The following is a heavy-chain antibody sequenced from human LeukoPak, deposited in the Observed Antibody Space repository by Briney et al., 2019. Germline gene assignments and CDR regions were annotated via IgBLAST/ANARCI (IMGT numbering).Heavy chain of an antibody. J-gene: IGHJ4*02. Sequence: SETLSLTCTVSGGSISSYYWSWIRQPPGKGLEWIGYIYYSGSTNYNPSLKSRVTISVDTSKNQYAMKLSSVTAADTAVYYCARSLGRYYLFDYWGQGTLVTVSS. V-gene: IGHV4-59*12. CDR3: ARSLGRYYLFDY. CDR1: GGSISSYY. D-gene: IGHD3-10*01. CDR2: IYYSGST.